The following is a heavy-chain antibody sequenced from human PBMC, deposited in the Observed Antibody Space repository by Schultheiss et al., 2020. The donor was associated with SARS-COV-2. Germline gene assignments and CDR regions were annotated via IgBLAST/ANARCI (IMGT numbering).Heavy chain of an antibody. CDR2: ISSNGGST. D-gene: IGHD1-1*01. Sequence: GGSLRLSCAASGFTFSSYAMHWVRQAPGKGLEYVSAISSNGGSTYYADSVKGRFTISRDNSKNTLYLQMSSLRAEDTAVYYCVKDGTRNNWNIYRRSNWFDPWGQGTLVTVSS. CDR1: GFTFSSYA. V-gene: IGHV3-64D*06. CDR3: VKDGTRNNWNIYRRSNWFDP. J-gene: IGHJ5*02.